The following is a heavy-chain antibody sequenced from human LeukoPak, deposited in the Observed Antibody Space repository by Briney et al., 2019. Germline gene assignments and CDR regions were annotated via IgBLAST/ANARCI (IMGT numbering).Heavy chain of an antibody. CDR2: ISSSSSYI. V-gene: IGHV3-21*01. D-gene: IGHD6-19*01. J-gene: IGHJ4*02. Sequence: GGFLRLSCAASGFTFSSYSMNWVRQAPGKGLEWVSSISSSSSYIYYADSVKGRFTISRDNAKNSLYLQMNSLRAEDTAVYYCARDIAVAGFDYWGQGTLVTVSS. CDR3: ARDIAVAGFDY. CDR1: GFTFSSYS.